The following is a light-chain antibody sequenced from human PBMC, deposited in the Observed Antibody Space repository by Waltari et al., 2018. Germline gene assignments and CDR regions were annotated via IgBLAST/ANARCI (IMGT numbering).Light chain of an antibody. CDR3: QQSYSTPPVT. Sequence: DLQMTQSPSSLSASVGDRVTIPCRASQSISSYLNWYQQKPGKAPKLLIYAASSLQSGVPSRFSGSGSGTDFTLTISSRQPEDFATYYCQQSYSTPPVTFGGGTKVEIK. CDR2: AAS. J-gene: IGKJ4*01. V-gene: IGKV1-39*01. CDR1: QSISSY.